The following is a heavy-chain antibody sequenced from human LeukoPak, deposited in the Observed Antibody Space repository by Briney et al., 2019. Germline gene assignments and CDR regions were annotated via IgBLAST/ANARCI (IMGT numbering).Heavy chain of an antibody. CDR3: AKETGCRGYCRYFDY. Sequence: GGSLRLSCAASGFTFSSYVMSWVRQAPGKGLEWVSAISGSGGSTYYADSVKGRFTISRDNSKNTLYLQMNSLRAEDTAVYYCAKETGCRGYCRYFDYWGQGTLVTVSS. V-gene: IGHV3-23*01. CDR2: ISGSGGST. J-gene: IGHJ4*02. D-gene: IGHD2-15*01. CDR1: GFTFSSYV.